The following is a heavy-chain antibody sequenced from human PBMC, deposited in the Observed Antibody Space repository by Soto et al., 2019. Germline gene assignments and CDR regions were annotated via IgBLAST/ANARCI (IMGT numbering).Heavy chain of an antibody. V-gene: IGHV6-1*01. CDR2: TYYRSKWYN. Sequence: PSQTLSLTCAISGDSVSSNSAAWNWIRQSPSRGLEWLGRTYYRSKWYNDYAVSVKSRITINPDTSKNQFSLQLNSVTPEDTAVYYCARGSGYDLYYHYYGMDVWGQGTTVTVSS. J-gene: IGHJ6*02. D-gene: IGHD5-12*01. CDR1: GDSVSSNSAA. CDR3: ARGSGYDLYYHYYGMDV.